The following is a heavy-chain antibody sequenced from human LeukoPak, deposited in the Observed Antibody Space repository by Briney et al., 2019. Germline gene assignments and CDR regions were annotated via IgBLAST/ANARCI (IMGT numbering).Heavy chain of an antibody. CDR2: ISSSGSTI. V-gene: IGHV3-48*03. CDR1: GFTFSSYE. Sequence: GGSLRLSCAASGFTFSSYEMNWVRQAPGKGLEWVSYISSSGSTIYYADSVKGRFTISRDNAKNSLYLQMNSLRAEDTAVYYCARDKESYYYYYMDVWGKGTTVTVSS. CDR3: ARDKESYYYYYMDV. J-gene: IGHJ6*03.